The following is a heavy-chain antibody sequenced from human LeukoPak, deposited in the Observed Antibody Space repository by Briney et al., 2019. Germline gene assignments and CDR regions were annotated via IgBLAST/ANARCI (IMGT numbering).Heavy chain of an antibody. D-gene: IGHD6-19*01. J-gene: IGHJ4*02. Sequence: GGSLRLSCAASGFTFSKYWMLWVRQAPGKGVESVSRINTDGTVTTYADSVKGRFTVSRHNADNTIFLQMNSVRDEDTAVYYCATKQWLAPPPDSWGQGTPVTVSS. CDR2: INTDGTVT. CDR3: ATKQWLAPPPDS. CDR1: GFTFSKYW. V-gene: IGHV3-74*01.